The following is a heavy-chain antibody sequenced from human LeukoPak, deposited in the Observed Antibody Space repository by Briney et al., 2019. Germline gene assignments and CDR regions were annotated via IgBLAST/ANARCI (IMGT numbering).Heavy chain of an antibody. CDR1: GYTFTGYY. CDR3: AREDGSGRAANDY. V-gene: IGHV1-2*02. CDR2: INPNSGGT. Sequence: TSVKVSCKASGYTFTGYYMHWVRQAPGQGLEWMGWINPNSGGTNYAQKFQGRVTMTRDTSISTAYMELSRLRSDGTAVYYCAREDGSGRAANDYWGQGTLVTVSS. D-gene: IGHD3-10*01. J-gene: IGHJ4*02.